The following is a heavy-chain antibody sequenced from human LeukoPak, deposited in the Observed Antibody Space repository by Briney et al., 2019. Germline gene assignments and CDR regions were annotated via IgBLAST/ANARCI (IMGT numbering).Heavy chain of an antibody. J-gene: IGHJ5*02. CDR1: GYTISSGNY. CDR2: IHPSGTT. Sequence: SETLSLTCTVSGYTISSGNYWGWIRQPPGKGLEWIGSIHPSGTTYYNPSLKSRVTVSVDTSKNQFSLNLSAVTAADTAVYYCARGFARITIFGVVNGNWFDPWGQGTLVTVSS. CDR3: ARGFARITIFGVVNGNWFDP. D-gene: IGHD3-3*01. V-gene: IGHV4-38-2*02.